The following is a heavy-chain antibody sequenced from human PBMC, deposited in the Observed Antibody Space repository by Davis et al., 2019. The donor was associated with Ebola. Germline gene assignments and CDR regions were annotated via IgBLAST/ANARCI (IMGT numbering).Heavy chain of an antibody. CDR2: INIDGSST. D-gene: IGHD3-10*01. CDR3: ASAQYYYRD. Sequence: HTGGSLRLSCAASGFTFSSYWMHWVRQAPGKGLVWVSRINIDGSSTNYADSVKGRFTISRDNARNTLYLQMNSLRAEDTAVYYCASAQYYYRDWGQGTLVTVSS. J-gene: IGHJ4*02. CDR1: GFTFSSYW. V-gene: IGHV3-74*01.